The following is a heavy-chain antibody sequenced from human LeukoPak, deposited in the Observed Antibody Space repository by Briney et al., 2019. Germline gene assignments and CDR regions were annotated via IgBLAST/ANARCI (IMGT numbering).Heavy chain of an antibody. V-gene: IGHV4-59*12. D-gene: IGHD1-26*01. CDR1: GGSISSYY. Sequence: SETLSLTCTVSGGSISSYYWSWIRQPPGKGLEWIGYIYYSGSTNYNPSLKSRVTISVDTSKNQFSLKLSSVTAADTAMYYCARELGGSYNDYWGQGTLVTVSS. J-gene: IGHJ4*02. CDR2: IYYSGST. CDR3: ARELGGSYNDY.